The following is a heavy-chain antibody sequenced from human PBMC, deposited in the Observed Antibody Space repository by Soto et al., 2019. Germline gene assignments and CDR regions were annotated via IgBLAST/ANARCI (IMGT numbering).Heavy chain of an antibody. Sequence: SETLSLTCTVSGGSISSYYWSWIRQPPEKGLEWIGYIYYSGSTNYNPSLKSRVTISVDTSKNQFSLKLSSVTAADTAVYYCARSSPIVLVPAAMGGWFDPWGQGTLVTVSS. J-gene: IGHJ5*02. D-gene: IGHD2-2*01. CDR3: ARSSPIVLVPAAMGGWFDP. CDR2: IYYSGST. V-gene: IGHV4-59*08. CDR1: GGSISSYY.